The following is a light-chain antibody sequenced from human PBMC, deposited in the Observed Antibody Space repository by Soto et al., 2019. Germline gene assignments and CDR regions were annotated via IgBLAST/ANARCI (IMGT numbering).Light chain of an antibody. J-gene: IGKJ1*01. CDR1: QSVLYSSNNKNY. Sequence: DIVMTQSPDSLAVSLGERATINCKSSQSVLYSSNNKNYLAWYQQKPGQPPKLLIYWASTRESGVPDRFSGSGPGTDLTLTISSLQAEDVAVYYCQQYYSTPQTFGQGTKVEIK. V-gene: IGKV4-1*01. CDR2: WAS. CDR3: QQYYSTPQT.